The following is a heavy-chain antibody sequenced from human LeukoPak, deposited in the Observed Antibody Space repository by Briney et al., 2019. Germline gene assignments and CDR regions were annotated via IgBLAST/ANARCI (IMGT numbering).Heavy chain of an antibody. CDR1: GYTFTSYY. CDR2: INPSGGST. J-gene: IGHJ6*03. V-gene: IGHV1-46*01. Sequence: ASVKVSCKASGYTFTSYYMHWVRQVPGQGLEWMGIINPSGGSTSYAQKFQGRVTMTRDTSTSTVYMELSSLRSEDTAVYYCARAKDIVVVPAVPTPYYYYMDVWGKGTTVTVSS. CDR3: ARAKDIVVVPAVPTPYYYYMDV. D-gene: IGHD2-2*01.